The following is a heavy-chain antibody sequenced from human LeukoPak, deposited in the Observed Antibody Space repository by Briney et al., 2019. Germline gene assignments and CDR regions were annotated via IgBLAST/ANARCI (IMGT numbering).Heavy chain of an antibody. CDR2: ISSSSTYI. CDR3: ARDGGSGSFYPIDY. J-gene: IGHJ4*02. Sequence: GGSLRLSCAASGFTFSSYSMNWVRQAPEKGLEWVSSISSSSTYIYYADSVKGRFAISRDDAKNSLYLQMNSLRGEDTAVYYCARDGGSGSFYPIDYWGQGTLVTVSS. CDR1: GFTFSSYS. V-gene: IGHV3-21*01. D-gene: IGHD3-10*01.